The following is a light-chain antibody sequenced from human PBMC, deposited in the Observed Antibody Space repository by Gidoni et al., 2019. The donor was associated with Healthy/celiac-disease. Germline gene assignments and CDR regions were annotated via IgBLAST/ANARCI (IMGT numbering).Light chain of an antibody. V-gene: IGLV1-51*02. CDR2: ENN. J-gene: IGLJ2*01. CDR3: GTWDSSLSAV. CDR1: SSNIGNNY. Sequence: QSVFTQPPSVSAAPGQKVTISCSGSSSNIGNNYVSWYQQLPGPAPKLLIYENNKRTSGIPDRCSGSKSGTSATLGITGLQTGDEADYYCGTWDSSLSAVFGGGTKLTVL.